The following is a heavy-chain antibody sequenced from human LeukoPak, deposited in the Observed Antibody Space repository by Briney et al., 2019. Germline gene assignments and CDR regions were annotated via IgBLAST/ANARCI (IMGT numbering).Heavy chain of an antibody. CDR1: TGSLSSGAYY. D-gene: IGHD2-15*01. J-gene: IGHJ6*04. CDR3: ARDRPYCSGGSCYYYYYGMDV. Sequence: SETRSLTCTVSTGSLSSGAYYCSWLRQHPGTGLEWCGYIYYSGGTYYNPSLKSRVTISVDTSKNQFSLKLSSVTAADTAVYYCARDRPYCSGGSCYYYYYGMDVWGKGTTVTVSS. CDR2: IYYSGGT. V-gene: IGHV4-31*03.